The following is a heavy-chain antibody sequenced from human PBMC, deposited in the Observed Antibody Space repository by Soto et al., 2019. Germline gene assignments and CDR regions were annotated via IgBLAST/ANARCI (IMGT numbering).Heavy chain of an antibody. CDR2: ISYSGST. CDR1: GGSISSSN. Sequence: SETLSLTCTVSGGSISSSNWGWIRQPPGKGLEWIGTISYSGSTYYNPSLRSRVTISEDKSKNQFSLKLTSVTAADTAVYLCARLKDYGGTPFDYWGQGTLVTVSS. CDR3: ARLKDYGGTPFDY. D-gene: IGHD4-17*01. V-gene: IGHV4-39*01. J-gene: IGHJ4*02.